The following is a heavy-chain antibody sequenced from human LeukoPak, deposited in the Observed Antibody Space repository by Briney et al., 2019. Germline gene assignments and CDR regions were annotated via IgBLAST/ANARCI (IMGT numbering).Heavy chain of an antibody. J-gene: IGHJ4*02. Sequence: ASVKVSXKASGYTFTGYYMHWVRQAPGQGLEWMGRINPNSGGTNYAQKFQGRVTMTRDTSISTAYMELSRLRSDDTAVYYCAILLGGGNPDYFDYWGQGTLVTVSS. V-gene: IGHV1-2*06. CDR1: GYTFTGYY. CDR3: AILLGGGNPDYFDY. CDR2: INPNSGGT. D-gene: IGHD4-23*01.